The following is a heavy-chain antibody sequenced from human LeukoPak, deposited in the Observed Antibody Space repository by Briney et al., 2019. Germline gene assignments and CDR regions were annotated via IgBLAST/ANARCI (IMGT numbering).Heavy chain of an antibody. CDR3: AHSPESSWNQTHYFDY. V-gene: IGHV2-5*02. J-gene: IGHJ4*02. CDR2: IYWDGDK. CDR1: GFSLSTSGVG. Sequence: ESGPTLVKPTQTLTLTCTFSGFSLSTSGVGVGWIRQPPGKALEWLALIYWDGDKRYSPSLKSRLTITKDTSKNQVVLTMTNMDPVDTATYYCAHSPESSWNQTHYFDYWGQGTLVTVSS. D-gene: IGHD6-13*01.